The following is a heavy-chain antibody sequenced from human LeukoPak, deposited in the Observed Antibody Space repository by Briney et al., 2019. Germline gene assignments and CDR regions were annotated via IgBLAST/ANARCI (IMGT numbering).Heavy chain of an antibody. CDR3: APVGVVPAAAPPGLDY. V-gene: IGHV3-23*01. Sequence: PGGSLRLSCAASGFTFSGYAMSWVRQAPGKGLEWVSAISGSGGSTYYADSVKGRFTISRDNSKNTLYLQMNSLRAEDTAVYYCAPVGVVPAAAPPGLDYWGQGTLVTVSS. CDR2: ISGSGGST. D-gene: IGHD2-2*01. J-gene: IGHJ4*02. CDR1: GFTFSGYA.